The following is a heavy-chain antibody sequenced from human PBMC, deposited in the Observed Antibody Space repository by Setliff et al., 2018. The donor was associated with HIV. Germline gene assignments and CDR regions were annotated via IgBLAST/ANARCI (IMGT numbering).Heavy chain of an antibody. V-gene: IGHV3-21*01. D-gene: IGHD2-2*01. J-gene: IGHJ3*01. CDR3: ARSHSTRDAFDL. Sequence: PGGSLRLSCSVSGFTFIDYALNWVRQTPGRGLEWVSSISSSASYTYYADSVKGRFTISRDNARNSLHLEMNNLRAEDTALYYCARSHSTRDAFDLWGQGTMVTVSS. CDR1: GFTFIDYA. CDR2: ISSSASYT.